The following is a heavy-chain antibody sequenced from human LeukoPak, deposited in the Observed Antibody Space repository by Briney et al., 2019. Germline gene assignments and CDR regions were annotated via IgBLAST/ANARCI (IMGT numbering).Heavy chain of an antibody. CDR2: IIHIFGTA. D-gene: IGHD5-24*01. CDR1: GGTFSSYA. J-gene: IGHJ4*02. CDR3: AVWREMATNYYFDY. Sequence: SVKVSCKASGGTFSSYAISWVRQAPGQGLEWMGGIIHIFGTANYAQKFQGRVTITADESTSTAYMELSSLRSEDTAVYYCAVWREMATNYYFDYWGQGTLVTVSS. V-gene: IGHV1-69*13.